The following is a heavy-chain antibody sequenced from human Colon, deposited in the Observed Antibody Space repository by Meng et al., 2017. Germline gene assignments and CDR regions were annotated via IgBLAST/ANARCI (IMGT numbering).Heavy chain of an antibody. D-gene: IGHD6-19*01. CDR2: INHSGST. J-gene: IGHJ4*02. Sequence: VQLRQWGVGPVKPSATLSLTFAVYVGSLSGYYWSWSRQPQGKGLEWIGEINHSGSTNYNPTLKSRVPISVDESKNQFSLTLSSVTVADTAVYDCASFPPPGKQWLVTDYWGQGTLVTVSS. CDR3: ASFPPPGKQWLVTDY. CDR1: VGSLSGYY. V-gene: IGHV4-34*01.